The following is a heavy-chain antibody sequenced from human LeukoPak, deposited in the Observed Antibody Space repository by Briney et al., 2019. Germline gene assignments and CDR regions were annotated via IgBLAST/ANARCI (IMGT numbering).Heavy chain of an antibody. J-gene: IGHJ4*02. CDR3: ARAHYDILTAKPYYFDY. V-gene: IGHV4-59*08. D-gene: IGHD3-9*01. CDR1: GGSISSYY. Sequence: PSETLSLTCTVSGGSISSYYWSWIRQPPGKGLEWIGYIYYSGSTNYNPSLKSRVTISVDTSKNQFSLKLSSVTAADTAVYYCARAHYDILTAKPYYFDYWGQGTLVTVSS. CDR2: IYYSGST.